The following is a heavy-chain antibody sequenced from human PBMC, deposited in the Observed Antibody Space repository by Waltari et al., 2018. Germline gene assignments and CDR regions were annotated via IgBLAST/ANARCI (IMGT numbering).Heavy chain of an antibody. V-gene: IGHV5-51*03. Sequence: EVQLVQSGAEVKKPGESLKISCTGSGYSFTSYWIGWVRQMPGKGLEWMGIIYPGDSDTRYSPSFQGQVTISADKSISTAYLQWSSLKASDTAMYYCARRGYCSGGSCSGSAFDIWGQGTMVTVSS. D-gene: IGHD2-15*01. CDR3: ARRGYCSGGSCSGSAFDI. J-gene: IGHJ3*02. CDR2: IYPGDSDT. CDR1: GYSFTSYW.